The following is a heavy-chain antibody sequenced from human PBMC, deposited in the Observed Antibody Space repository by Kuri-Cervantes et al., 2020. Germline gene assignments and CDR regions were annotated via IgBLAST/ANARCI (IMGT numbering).Heavy chain of an antibody. D-gene: IGHD2-8*01. CDR2: IIPIFGTA. CDR1: GGTFSSYA. V-gene: IGHV1-69*05. CDR3: ARSIVLMVYAMDY. Sequence: SVKVSCKASGGTFSSYAISWVRQAPGQGLEWMGGIIPIFGTANYAQKFQGRVTITTDESTSTAYMELSSLRSEDTAVYYCARSIVLMVYAMDYWGQGTLVTVSS. J-gene: IGHJ4*02.